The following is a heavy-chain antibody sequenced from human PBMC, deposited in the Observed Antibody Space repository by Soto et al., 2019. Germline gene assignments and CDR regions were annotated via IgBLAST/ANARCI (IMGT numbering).Heavy chain of an antibody. CDR1: DGSISSYY. D-gene: IGHD5-12*01. CDR2: ISYSGTT. J-gene: IGHJ4*02. V-gene: IGHV4-59*01. Sequence: SETLSLTCTVSDGSISSYYWSWIRQPPGKGLECIGYISYSGTTKYNPSLKNRVTILRDTSKNQFSLKLSSVTAADTAVYYCARRIVATETFDYWGQGTLVTVSS. CDR3: ARRIVATETFDY.